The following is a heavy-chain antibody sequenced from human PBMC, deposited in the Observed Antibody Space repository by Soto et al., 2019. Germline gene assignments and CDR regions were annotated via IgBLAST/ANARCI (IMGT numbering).Heavy chain of an antibody. V-gene: IGHV4-61*01. J-gene: IGHJ4*02. Sequence: SETLSLTCTVSGDTLSSGSYYWSCIRESPGKRLEWIAYIYYTGSTYYNPSLKSRVTISLDTSNNQLSLRLSSVTAADTAVYYCARHWYRDGYTGGYFDYSGRGTLVTVS. D-gene: IGHD1-26*01. CDR2: IYYTGST. CDR3: ARHWYRDGYTGGYFDY. CDR1: GDTLSSGSYY.